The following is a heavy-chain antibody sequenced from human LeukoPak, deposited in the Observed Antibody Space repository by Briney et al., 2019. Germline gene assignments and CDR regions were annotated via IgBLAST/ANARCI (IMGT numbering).Heavy chain of an antibody. CDR2: ISGSGGST. V-gene: IGHV3-23*01. J-gene: IGHJ3*02. CDR3: AKPIASRRAFDI. CDR1: GFTFSSYA. Sequence: GGSLRLSCAASGFTFSSYAMSWVRQAPGKGLGWVSAISGSGGSTYYADSVKGRFTISRDNSKNTLYLQMNSLRAEDTAVYYCAKPIASRRAFDIWGQGTMVTVSS. D-gene: IGHD1-26*01.